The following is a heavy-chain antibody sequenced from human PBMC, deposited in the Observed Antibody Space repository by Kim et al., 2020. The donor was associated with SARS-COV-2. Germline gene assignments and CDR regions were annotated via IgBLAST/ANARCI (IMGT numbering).Heavy chain of an antibody. Sequence: YYADSVKGQFTISEDKAKNSLYLQMNSLRAEDTTVYYCASSHDSSGYWWWGQGTLVTVSS. V-gene: IGHV3-21*01. D-gene: IGHD3-22*01. J-gene: IGHJ4*02. CDR3: ASSHDSSGYWW.